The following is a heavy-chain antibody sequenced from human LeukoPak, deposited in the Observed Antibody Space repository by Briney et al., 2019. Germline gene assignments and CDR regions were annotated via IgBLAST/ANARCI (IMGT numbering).Heavy chain of an antibody. CDR3: AKVHCSSTSCYYCYGMDV. D-gene: IGHD2-2*01. V-gene: IGHV3-23*01. J-gene: IGHJ6*02. CDR1: GFTFSSYA. Sequence: GGSLRLSCAASGFTFSSYAMSWVRQAPGKGLEWVSAISGSGGSTYYADSVKGRFTISRDNSKNTLYLQMNSLRAEDTAVYYCAKVHCSSTSCYYCYGMDVWGQGTTVTVSS. CDR2: ISGSGGST.